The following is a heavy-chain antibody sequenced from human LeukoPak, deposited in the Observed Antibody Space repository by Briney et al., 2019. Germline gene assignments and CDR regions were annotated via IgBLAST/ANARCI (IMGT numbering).Heavy chain of an antibody. CDR1: GGSISSGSYY. D-gene: IGHD5-24*01. Sequence: SQTLSLTCTVSGGSISSGSYYWSWIRQPAGKGLEWIGRIYTSGSTNYNPSLKRRFTISVDTSKNQFSLKLSSVTAADTAVYYCARDRRDGYNLYYFDLWGQGTLVTVSS. V-gene: IGHV4-61*02. CDR2: IYTSGST. CDR3: ARDRRDGYNLYYFDL. J-gene: IGHJ4*02.